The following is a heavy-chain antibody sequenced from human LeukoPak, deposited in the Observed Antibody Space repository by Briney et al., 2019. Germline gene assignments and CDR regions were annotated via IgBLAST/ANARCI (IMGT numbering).Heavy chain of an antibody. CDR2: INTNTGNP. V-gene: IGHV7-4-1*02. Sequence: GASVKVSCKASGYTFTTYAINWVRQAPGQGLEWMGWINTNTGNPTYAQGFTGRFVFSLDTSVSTAYLQISSLKAEDTAVYYCARGYTKDMTSVTHFDYWGQGTLVTVSS. D-gene: IGHD4-17*01. CDR1: GYTFTTYA. J-gene: IGHJ4*02. CDR3: ARGYTKDMTSVTHFDY.